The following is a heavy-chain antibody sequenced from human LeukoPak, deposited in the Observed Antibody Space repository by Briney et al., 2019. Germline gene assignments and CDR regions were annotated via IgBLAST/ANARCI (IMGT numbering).Heavy chain of an antibody. Sequence: SGGFLRLSCAASGFTFSNYSMNWVRQAPGKGLEWVSSISSSSSYIYYADSVKGRFTVSRDNAKNSLYLQMNSLRAEDTAVYYCARGYCSGGSCYSGFDYWGQGTLVTVSS. D-gene: IGHD2-15*01. CDR2: ISSSSSYI. J-gene: IGHJ4*02. CDR1: GFTFSNYS. V-gene: IGHV3-21*01. CDR3: ARGYCSGGSCYSGFDY.